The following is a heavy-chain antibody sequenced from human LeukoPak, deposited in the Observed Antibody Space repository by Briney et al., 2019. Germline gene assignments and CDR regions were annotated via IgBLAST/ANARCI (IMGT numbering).Heavy chain of an antibody. J-gene: IGHJ6*03. CDR1: GFTFSSYS. CDR3: ARDLPPDYDFWSGYYTGYYYMDV. Sequence: GGSLRLSCAASGFTFSSYSMNWVRQAPGKGLEWVSSISSSSSYIYYADSVKGRFTISRDNAKNSLYLQMNSLRAEDTAVYYCARDLPPDYDFWSGYYTGYYYMDVWGKGTTVTVSS. CDR2: ISSSSSYI. V-gene: IGHV3-21*01. D-gene: IGHD3-3*01.